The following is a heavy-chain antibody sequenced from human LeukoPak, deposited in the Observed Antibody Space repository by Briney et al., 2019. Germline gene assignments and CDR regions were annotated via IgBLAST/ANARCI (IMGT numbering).Heavy chain of an antibody. CDR2: ISSTGVI. Sequence: GGSLRLSCAASGFTFSDYPMNWVRQTPGKGLEWVSYISSTGVIYYADSVRGRFSISRDNAMNSVYMQMNSLRAEDTALYYCAREVLSWFDPWGQGTLVTVSS. CDR3: AREVLSWFDP. J-gene: IGHJ5*02. V-gene: IGHV3-69-1*01. D-gene: IGHD3-16*01. CDR1: GFTFSDYP.